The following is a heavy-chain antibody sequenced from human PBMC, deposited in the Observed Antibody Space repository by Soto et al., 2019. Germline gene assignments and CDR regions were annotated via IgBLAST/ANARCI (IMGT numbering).Heavy chain of an antibody. CDR3: ARGYGDYVLDY. CDR2: IYYGGST. J-gene: IGHJ4*02. D-gene: IGHD4-17*01. CDR1: GGSISSYY. V-gene: IGHV4-59*08. Sequence: QVQLQESGPGLVKPSETLSLTCTVSGGSISSYYWSWIRQPPGKGLEWIGYIYYGGSTNYNPSLTRRVSSSVDTPKPPSPPRRSSVTAADSAAYYCARGYGDYVLDYWGQGTLVTVSS.